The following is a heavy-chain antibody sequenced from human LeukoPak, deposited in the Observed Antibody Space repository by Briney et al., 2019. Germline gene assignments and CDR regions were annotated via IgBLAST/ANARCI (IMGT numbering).Heavy chain of an antibody. J-gene: IGHJ3*02. CDR2: FYSGGST. V-gene: IGHV3-66*01. D-gene: IGHD6-13*01. CDR1: GFTVSSNY. CDR3: ARVIAAAAYAFDI. Sequence: GVSLRLSCAASGFTVSSNYMSWVRQAPGKGLEWVSVFYSGGSTYYTDSVKGRFTISRDNSKNTLYLQMNSLRAEDTAVYYCARVIAAAAYAFDIWGQGTMVTVSS.